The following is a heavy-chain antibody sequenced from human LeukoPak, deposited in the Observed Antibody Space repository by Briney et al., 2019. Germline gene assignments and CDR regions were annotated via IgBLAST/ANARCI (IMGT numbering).Heavy chain of an antibody. J-gene: IGHJ4*02. V-gene: IGHV3-7*01. CDR1: GFTFSSYA. D-gene: IGHD3-3*01. Sequence: GGSLRLSCAASGFTFSSYAMSWVRQAPGKGLEWVANIKQDGSEKYYVDSVKGRFTISRDNAKNSLYLQMNSLRAEDTAVYYCARDQDDFWSGPEFDYWGQGTLVTVSS. CDR2: IKQDGSEK. CDR3: ARDQDDFWSGPEFDY.